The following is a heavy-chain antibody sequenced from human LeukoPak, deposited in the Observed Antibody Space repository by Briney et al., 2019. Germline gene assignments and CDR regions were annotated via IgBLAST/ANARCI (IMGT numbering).Heavy chain of an antibody. J-gene: IGHJ4*02. Sequence: SETLSLTCTVSGDSISYYYWSWIRQPAGKGLEWIWRISTSGSTNYNPSLKSRVTMSVDTSKNQFSLKLSSVTAADTAVYYCARGDDSSGQGYWGQGTLVTVSS. CDR2: ISTSGST. CDR3: ARGDDSSGQGY. V-gene: IGHV4-4*07. D-gene: IGHD3-22*01. CDR1: GDSISYYY.